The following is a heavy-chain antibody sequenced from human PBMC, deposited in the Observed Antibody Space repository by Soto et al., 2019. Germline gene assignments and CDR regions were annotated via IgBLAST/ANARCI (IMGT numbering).Heavy chain of an antibody. J-gene: IGHJ4*02. Sequence: QVQLQESGPGLVKPSETLSLTCTVSDGSIRSYYWSWIRLPPGKGLEYIGYVHYSGSSNYNPSLKSRATISVDTPKNQFSLRMSSVTPADTAVYYCAALLTPAATADYWGQGTLVTVSS. D-gene: IGHD2-2*01. CDR1: DGSIRSYY. CDR3: AALLTPAATADY. V-gene: IGHV4-59*01. CDR2: VHYSGSS.